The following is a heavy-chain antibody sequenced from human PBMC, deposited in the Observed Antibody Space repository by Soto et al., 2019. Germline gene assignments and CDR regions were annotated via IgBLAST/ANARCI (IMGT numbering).Heavy chain of an antibody. CDR1: GYSFTSYW. V-gene: IGHV5-10-1*01. CDR3: ARLNQWELCYGIDX. J-gene: IGHJ4*02. D-gene: IGHD2-2*01. CDR2: IDPSDSVI. Sequence: GESLKISCKASGYSFTSYWISWVRQMPGKGLEWMVMIDPSDSVIDYSPSFQGHVTVSVNKSTTTAYLQWSSLKAPETAMYSCARLNQWELCYGIDXWGQVSPFTVSX.